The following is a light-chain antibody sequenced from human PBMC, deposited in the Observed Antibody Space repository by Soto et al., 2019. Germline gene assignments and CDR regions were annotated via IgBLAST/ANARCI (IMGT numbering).Light chain of an antibody. J-gene: IGKJ3*01. CDR3: QQYGSSLFT. Sequence: EIVLTQSPGTLSLSPGERATLSCRASQSVSSSYLAWYQQKPGQAPRLLIYGASSRATGIPDRFSGSGSGTDFSVTISRLAPEYFAVYYCQQYGSSLFTFGPGTKVYIK. CDR1: QSVSSSY. CDR2: GAS. V-gene: IGKV3-20*01.